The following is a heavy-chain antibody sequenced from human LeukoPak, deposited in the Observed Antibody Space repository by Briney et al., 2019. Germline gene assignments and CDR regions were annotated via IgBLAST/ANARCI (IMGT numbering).Heavy chain of an antibody. CDR3: ARDGDGGGYPDY. Sequence: SETLSLTCSVSGVSVSTHYWSWIRQPAGKGLEWIGRIHTSGTTNYNPSLMSRVTLSLDTSTHQLSLTVTSVTAADTAVYFCARDGDGGGYPDYWGQGTLVTVSS. J-gene: IGHJ4*02. CDR1: GVSVSTHY. CDR2: IHTSGTT. V-gene: IGHV4-4*07. D-gene: IGHD3-22*01.